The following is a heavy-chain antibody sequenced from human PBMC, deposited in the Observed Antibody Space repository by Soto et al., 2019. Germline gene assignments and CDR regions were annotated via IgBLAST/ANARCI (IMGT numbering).Heavy chain of an antibody. CDR3: AKGDNLGPKTGYAFDP. D-gene: IGHD5-12*01. J-gene: IGHJ5*02. CDR2: TYFRSKWYN. V-gene: IGHV6-1*01. CDR1: GDSVSSNTAS. Sequence: SQTLSLTCAISGDSVSSNTASWYVLRQSPSRGLEWLGRTYFRSKWYNDYAVSVKSRIIINPDTSNNQFSLQLNSVTPEDTAVYFCAKGDNLGPKTGYAFDPWGQGIMVTVSS.